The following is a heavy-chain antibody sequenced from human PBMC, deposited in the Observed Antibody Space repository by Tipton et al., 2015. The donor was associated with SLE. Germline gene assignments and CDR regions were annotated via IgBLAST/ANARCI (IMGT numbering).Heavy chain of an antibody. CDR3: AKDRAYSSSHFDY. CDR2: IKQDGSEK. J-gene: IGHJ4*02. V-gene: IGHV3-7*01. Sequence: SLRLSCAASGFTFSSYWMSWVRQAPGKGLEWVANIKQDGSEKYYVDSVKGRFTISRDNAKNSLYLQMNSLRAEDTAAYYCAKDRAYSSSHFDYWGQGTLVTVSS. D-gene: IGHD6-6*01. CDR1: GFTFSSYW.